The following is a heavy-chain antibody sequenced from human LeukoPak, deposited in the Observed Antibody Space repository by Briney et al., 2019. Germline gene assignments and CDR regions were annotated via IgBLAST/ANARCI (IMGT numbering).Heavy chain of an antibody. D-gene: IGHD3-3*02. Sequence: PSETLSLTCTVSGFSISSYYWGWIRQPPGKGLEWIGSIYYSGSTYYNPSLKSRVTISVDTSKNQFSLKLSSVTAADTAVYYCARHSIPEYYFDYWGQGTLVTVSS. V-gene: IGHV4-39*01. CDR3: ARHSIPEYYFDY. CDR1: GFSISSYY. CDR2: IYYSGST. J-gene: IGHJ4*02.